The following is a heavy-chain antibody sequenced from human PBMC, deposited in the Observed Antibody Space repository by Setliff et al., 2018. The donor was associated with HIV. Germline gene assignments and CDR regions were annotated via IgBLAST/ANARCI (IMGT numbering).Heavy chain of an antibody. J-gene: IGHJ4*02. V-gene: IGHV1-2*02. CDR3: ARDTVKATFSDY. CDR2: ISPDNGNT. Sequence: GASVKVSCKASGYTFTDYFIHWVRQAPGQGLEWMGWISPDNGNTRISQRFRGSVTMTRDRSISTVYMELSSLTSADTAVYYCARDTVKATFSDYWGQGTLVTVSS. D-gene: IGHD4-17*01. CDR1: GYTFTDYF.